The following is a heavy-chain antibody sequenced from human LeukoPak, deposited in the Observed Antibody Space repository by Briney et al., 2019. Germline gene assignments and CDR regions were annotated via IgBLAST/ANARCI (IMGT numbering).Heavy chain of an antibody. CDR1: DFTVSSNS. D-gene: IGHD1-26*01. CDR2: TYGSGST. Sequence: GGSLRLSCAASDFTVSSNSMSWVRQAPGKGLEWVSVTYGSGSTHYADSVKGRFTISRDSSKSTLYLQMNSLRAEDTAVYYCATESYGGAWGQGTLVTVSS. J-gene: IGHJ4*02. CDR3: ATESYGGA. V-gene: IGHV3-53*01.